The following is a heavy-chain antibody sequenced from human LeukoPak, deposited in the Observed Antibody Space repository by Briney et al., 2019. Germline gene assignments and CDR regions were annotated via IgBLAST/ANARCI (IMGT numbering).Heavy chain of an antibody. V-gene: IGHV3-64D*06. D-gene: IGHD1-1*01. J-gene: IGHJ4*02. CDR1: GFTFSKNS. Sequence: GGSLRISCSASGFTFSKNSMYWVRQAPGNRLHYVSAMTNNGGTTCYADSVKGRFTISRDNSKNTLFLQTSTLRAEDAAVYYCVKAYNWNVYSSGDFWGQGTLVTVSS. CDR3: VKAYNWNVYSSGDF. CDR2: MTNNGGTT.